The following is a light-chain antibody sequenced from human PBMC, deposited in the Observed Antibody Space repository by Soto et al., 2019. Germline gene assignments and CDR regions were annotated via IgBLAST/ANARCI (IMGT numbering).Light chain of an antibody. CDR2: NVN. CDR3: CSYRDTTTVV. CDR1: SSDVGSYDY. V-gene: IGLV2-11*01. J-gene: IGLJ2*01. Sequence: QSALIQPPSVSGSPGQSVTISCTGTSSDVGSYDYVSWYQQHPGTVPKPMIYNVNTRPSGVPDRFSGSKSGNTASMTISGLQAEDEADYHCCSYRDTTTVVFGGGTKVTVL.